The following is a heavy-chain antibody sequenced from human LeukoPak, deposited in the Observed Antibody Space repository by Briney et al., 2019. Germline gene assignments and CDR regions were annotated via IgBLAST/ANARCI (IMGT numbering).Heavy chain of an antibody. CDR1: GGTFSSYA. CDR3: ARTYYGSGSYYDY. V-gene: IGHV1-69*04. D-gene: IGHD3-10*01. Sequence: SVKVSCKASGGTFSSYAISWVRQAPGQGLEWMGRIIPILGIANYAQKFQGRVTITADKSTSTAYMELSSLRSEDTAVYYCARTYYGSGSYYDYGGQGPLVTVSS. J-gene: IGHJ4*02. CDR2: IIPILGIA.